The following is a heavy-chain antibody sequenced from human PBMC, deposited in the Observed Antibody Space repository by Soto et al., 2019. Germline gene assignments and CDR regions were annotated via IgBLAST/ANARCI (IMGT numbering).Heavy chain of an antibody. J-gene: IGHJ4*02. V-gene: IGHV4-38-2*01. Sequence: SETLSLTCAVSGYSISSCYYWGWIRQPPGKGLEWIGSIYHSGSTYYNPSLKSRVTISVDTSKNQFSLKLSSVTAADTAVYYCARAAPDHDYVWGSYRPFFDYWGQATLVTVSS. D-gene: IGHD3-16*02. CDR2: IYHSGST. CDR3: ARAAPDHDYVWGSYRPFFDY. CDR1: GYSISSCYY.